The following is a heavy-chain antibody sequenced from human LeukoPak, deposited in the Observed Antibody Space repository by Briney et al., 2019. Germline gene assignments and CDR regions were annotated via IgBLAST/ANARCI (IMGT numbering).Heavy chain of an antibody. CDR2: IYFSGIT. CDR1: GGSISSGGYS. V-gene: IGHV4-30-2*05. CDR3: ARVKGANWGLGGYYFDY. D-gene: IGHD7-27*01. J-gene: IGHJ4*02. Sequence: PSETLSLTCAVSGGSISSGGYSWSWIRQPPGKGLEWIGYIYFSGITSYNPSLKTRVTISVDTSKNQFSLKMSSVTAADTAVYYCARVKGANWGLGGYYFDYWGQGTLVPVSS.